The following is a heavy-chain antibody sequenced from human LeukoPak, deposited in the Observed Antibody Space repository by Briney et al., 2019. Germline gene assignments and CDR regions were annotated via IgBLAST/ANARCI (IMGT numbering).Heavy chain of an antibody. Sequence: GGSLRLSCAVSASTISNYWIHSVRQAPGKGLVWVSRINIDGTITIYAYAVTGRFTISRDKAKNTVYLQMNSLRAEDTAVYYCVRDLGTSGWSVPWGRGTLVTVSS. CDR1: ASTISNYW. V-gene: IGHV3-74*01. CDR3: VRDLGTSGWSVP. J-gene: IGHJ5*02. CDR2: INIDGTIT. D-gene: IGHD6-19*01.